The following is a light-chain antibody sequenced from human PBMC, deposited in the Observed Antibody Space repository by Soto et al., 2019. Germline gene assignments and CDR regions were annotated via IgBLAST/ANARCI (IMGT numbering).Light chain of an antibody. CDR2: AAS. CDR3: QQSYSTPRT. CDR1: QSISTY. V-gene: IGKV1-39*01. Sequence: DIQMTQSPSSLSASVGDRVTITCRASQSISTYLNWYQQKPGKAPDLLIYAASSLQRGVTSRFSGSGSGTDFTLTISSLQPEDFATYYCQQSYSTPRTFGQGTKLEIK. J-gene: IGKJ2*01.